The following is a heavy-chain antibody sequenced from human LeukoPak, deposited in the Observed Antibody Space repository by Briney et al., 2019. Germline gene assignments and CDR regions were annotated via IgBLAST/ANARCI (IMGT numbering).Heavy chain of an antibody. Sequence: PGGSLRLSCAASGFTFSSYGMHWVRQAPGKGLEGVAFIRYDGSNKYYADSVKGRFTISRDNSKNTLYLQMNSLRAEDTAVYYCANDPDYYDSSGYYFDYWGQGTLVTVSS. CDR3: ANDPDYYDSSGYYFDY. CDR2: IRYDGSNK. D-gene: IGHD3-22*01. CDR1: GFTFSSYG. V-gene: IGHV3-30*02. J-gene: IGHJ4*02.